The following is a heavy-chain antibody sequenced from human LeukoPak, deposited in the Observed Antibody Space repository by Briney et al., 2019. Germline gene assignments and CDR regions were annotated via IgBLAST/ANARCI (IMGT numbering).Heavy chain of an antibody. CDR1: GYTFTSCD. CDR3: TRGSSGRRDN. D-gene: IGHD6-19*01. J-gene: IGHJ4*02. Sequence: ASVKVSCKASGYTFTSCDINWVRQATGQGLEWMGWMNPNSGNTGYGQSFQGRITMTRDISIGTAYLELSNLTSEDTAIYYCTRGSSGRRDNWGQGTLVTVSA. CDR2: MNPNSGNT. V-gene: IGHV1-8*01.